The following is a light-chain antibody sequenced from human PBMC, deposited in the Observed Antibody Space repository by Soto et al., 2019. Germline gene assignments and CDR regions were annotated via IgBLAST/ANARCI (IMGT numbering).Light chain of an antibody. CDR2: AAS. V-gene: IGKV1-27*01. CDR3: QKYSSVIT. Sequence: DIQMTQSPSSLSASVGDRVTITYRASQGISNFLAWYQQKPGKVPKLLISAASTLQSGVPSRFSGSGSGTDFTLTITSLQPEEVATYYCQKYSSVITFGQGTRLEIK. CDR1: QGISNF. J-gene: IGKJ5*01.